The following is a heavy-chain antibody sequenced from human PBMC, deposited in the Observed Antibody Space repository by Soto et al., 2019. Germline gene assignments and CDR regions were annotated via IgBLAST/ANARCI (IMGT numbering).Heavy chain of an antibody. J-gene: IGHJ5*02. V-gene: IGHV4-61*01. CDR1: GGSISSGSYY. CDR3: ARGVPYSYGYVSWFDP. D-gene: IGHD5-18*01. CDR2: IYYSGST. Sequence: SETLSLTCAVSGGSISSGSYYWSWIRQPPGKGLEWIGYIYYSGSTNYNPSLKSRVTISVDTSKNQFSLKLSSVTAADTAVYYCARGVPYSYGYVSWFDPWGQGTLVTVSS.